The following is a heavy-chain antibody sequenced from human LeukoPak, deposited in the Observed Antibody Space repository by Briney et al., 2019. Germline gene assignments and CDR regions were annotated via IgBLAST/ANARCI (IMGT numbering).Heavy chain of an antibody. J-gene: IGHJ4*02. CDR3: ARVGDYGSGSYFDY. CDR1: GYSISSGYY. Sequence: SETLSLTCTVSGYSISSGYYWGWIRQPPGKGLEWLGSIYHSGSTYYNPSLKSRVTISVDTSKNQFSLKLSSVTAADTAVYYCARVGDYGSGSYFDYWGQGTLVTVSS. D-gene: IGHD3-10*01. V-gene: IGHV4-38-2*02. CDR2: IYHSGST.